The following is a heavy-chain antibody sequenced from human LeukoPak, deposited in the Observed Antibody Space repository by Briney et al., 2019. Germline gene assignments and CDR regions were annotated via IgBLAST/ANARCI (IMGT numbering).Heavy chain of an antibody. CDR1: GGSLTGYY. Sequence: SETLSLACTVSGGSLTGYYWSWIRQPPGKGLEWIAYVYYTGRTLYNPSLESRVTISVDTSKTQISLKLTSVTAADTAVYYCARHMSVSYDAFDLWGRGTPVTVSS. CDR2: VYYTGRT. J-gene: IGHJ3*01. V-gene: IGHV4-59*08. CDR3: ARHMSVSYDAFDL. D-gene: IGHD3-10*01.